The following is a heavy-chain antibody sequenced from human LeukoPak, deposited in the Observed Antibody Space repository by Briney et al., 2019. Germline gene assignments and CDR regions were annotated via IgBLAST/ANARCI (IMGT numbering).Heavy chain of an antibody. D-gene: IGHD4-17*01. Sequence: SETLSLTCTVSGVSISAYYWSWIRQPAGKGLEWIGRIYPGESIYASENTNYNPSLKSRVSMSGDTSKNQVSLKLRSVTAADTAVYYCARDPTTVTTIFDSWGQGTLVTVSS. V-gene: IGHV4-4*07. CDR3: ARDPTTVTTIFDS. J-gene: IGHJ4*02. CDR1: GVSISAYY. CDR2: IYPGESIYASENT.